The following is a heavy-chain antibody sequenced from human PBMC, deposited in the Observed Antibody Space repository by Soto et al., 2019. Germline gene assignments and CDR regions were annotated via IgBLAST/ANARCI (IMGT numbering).Heavy chain of an antibody. J-gene: IGHJ2*01. Sequence: ASVKVSCKVSGYTFTSYAMHWVRQAPGQRLEWMGWINAGNGNTKYSQKFQGRVTITRDTSASTAYMELSSLRSEDTAVYYCARGPYSSSSGWYFDLWGRGTLVTVSS. CDR1: GYTFTSYA. CDR3: ARGPYSSSSGWYFDL. D-gene: IGHD6-6*01. V-gene: IGHV1-3*01. CDR2: INAGNGNT.